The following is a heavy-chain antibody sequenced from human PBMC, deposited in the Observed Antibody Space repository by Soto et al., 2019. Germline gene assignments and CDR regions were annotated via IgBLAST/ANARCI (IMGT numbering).Heavy chain of an antibody. V-gene: IGHV4-4*02. CDR2: IYRTGST. D-gene: IGHD1-7*01. J-gene: IGHJ4*02. Sequence: SETLSLTCAVSGGSFTSNNWWTWVRQPPGQGLEWIGEIYRTGSTNYNPSLKSRVTISLDKSENQFSLKVTSLAAADTAVYYCASRDPGTSVDYWGQGTLVTVSS. CDR3: ASRDPGTSVDY. CDR1: GGSFTSNNW.